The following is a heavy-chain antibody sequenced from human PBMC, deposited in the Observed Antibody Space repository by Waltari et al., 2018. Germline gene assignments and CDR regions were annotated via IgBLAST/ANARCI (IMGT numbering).Heavy chain of an antibody. V-gene: IGHV4-38-2*01. D-gene: IGHD1-26*01. CDR1: GDSISSGFY. Sequence: QVQLRESGPGLVKSSETLTLTCDVSGDSISSGFYWARIRPPPGKGPEWIGSVYHRGTTFYNPSLKSRVTMSVDTSKKHFSLSLTSVTAADTAVYYCARATCSHGGCSMYYFYYYMDVWGKGITVTVSS. CDR2: VYHRGTT. CDR3: ARATCSHGGCSMYYFYYYMDV. J-gene: IGHJ6*03.